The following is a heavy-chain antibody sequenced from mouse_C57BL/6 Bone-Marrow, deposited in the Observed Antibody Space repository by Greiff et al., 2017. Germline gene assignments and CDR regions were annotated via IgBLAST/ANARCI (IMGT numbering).Heavy chain of an antibody. D-gene: IGHD1-1*01. CDR3: ARTGSSLYWYFDV. J-gene: IGHJ1*03. V-gene: IGHV5-12*01. Sequence: EVKLVESGGGLVQPGGSLKLSCAASGFTFSDYYMSWVRQTPEKRLEWVAYISNGGGSTYYPDTVKGRFTISRDNAKNTLYLQMSRLKSEDTAMYYCARTGSSLYWYFDVWGTGTTVTVSS. CDR1: GFTFSDYY. CDR2: ISNGGGST.